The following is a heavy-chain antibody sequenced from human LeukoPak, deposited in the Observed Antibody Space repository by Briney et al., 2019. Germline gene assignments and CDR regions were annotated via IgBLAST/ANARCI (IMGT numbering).Heavy chain of an antibody. V-gene: IGHV4-59*01. CDR2: IYYSGYT. D-gene: IGHD3-10*01. J-gene: IGHJ6*03. CDR1: GGSISSYY. Sequence: SETLSLTCTVSGGSISSYYWSWIRQPPGKGLEWIGYIYYSGYTNYNPSLKSRVTISVDTSKNQFSLKLSSVTAADTAVYYCARTTMVRGTYYMDVWGKGATVTVSS. CDR3: ARTTMVRGTYYMDV.